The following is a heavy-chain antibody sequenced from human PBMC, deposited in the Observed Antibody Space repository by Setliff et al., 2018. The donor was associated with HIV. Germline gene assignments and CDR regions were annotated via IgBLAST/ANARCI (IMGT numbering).Heavy chain of an antibody. J-gene: IGHJ6*03. V-gene: IGHV6-1*01. D-gene: IGHD6-19*01. CDR3: ASGAVAATGHYYYYYMDV. CDR1: GDSVSSNSAA. CDR2: TYYKSKWYI. Sequence: PSQTLSLTCAISGDSVSSNSAAWNWIRQSPSRGLEWLGRTYYKSKWYIDYAVSVKSRITINPDTSKNQFSLQLSSVTPEDTAVYYCASGAVAATGHYYYYYMDVWGKGTTVTV.